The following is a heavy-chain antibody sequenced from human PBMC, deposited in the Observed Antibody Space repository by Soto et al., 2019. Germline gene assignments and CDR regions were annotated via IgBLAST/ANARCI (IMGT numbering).Heavy chain of an antibody. CDR3: ARDFGYSSGSRHDAFDI. J-gene: IGHJ3*02. CDR1: GYTFTSYG. V-gene: IGHV1-18*04. Sequence: ASVKVSCKASGYTFTSYGISWVRQAPGQGLEWMGWISAYNGNTNYAQKLQGRVTMTTDTSTSTAYMELRSLRSDDTAVYYCARDFGYSSGSRHDAFDIWGQGTTVTVSS. D-gene: IGHD6-19*01. CDR2: ISAYNGNT.